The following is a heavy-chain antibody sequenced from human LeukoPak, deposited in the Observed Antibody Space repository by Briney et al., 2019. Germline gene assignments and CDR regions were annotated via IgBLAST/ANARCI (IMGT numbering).Heavy chain of an antibody. CDR3: AKASSIAAAGN. J-gene: IGHJ4*02. V-gene: IGHV3-30*18. CDR1: GFTFSSYG. Sequence: HPGGSLRLSCAASGFTFSSYGMHWVRQAPGKGLEWVAVISYDGSNKYYADSVKGRFTISRDNSKNTLYLQMNSLRAEDTAVYYCAKASSIAAAGNWGQGTLVTVSS. CDR2: ISYDGSNK. D-gene: IGHD6-13*01.